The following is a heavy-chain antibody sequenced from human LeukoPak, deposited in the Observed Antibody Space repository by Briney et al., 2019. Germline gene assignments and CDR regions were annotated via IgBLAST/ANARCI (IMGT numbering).Heavy chain of an antibody. CDR2: IYYSGST. CDR3: ARGQSKLTYYYGSGERRPPPYFDY. D-gene: IGHD3-10*01. V-gene: IGHV4-30-4*01. J-gene: IGHJ4*02. Sequence: TSETLSLTCTVSGGSISSGDYYWSWIRQPPGKGLEWIGYIYYSGSTYYNPSLKSRVTISVDTSKNQFSLKLSSVTAADTAVYYCARGQSKLTYYYGSGERRPPPYFDYWGQGTLVTVSS. CDR1: GGSISSGDYY.